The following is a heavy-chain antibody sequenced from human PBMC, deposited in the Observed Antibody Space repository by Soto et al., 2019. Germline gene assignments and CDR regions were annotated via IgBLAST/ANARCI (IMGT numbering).Heavy chain of an antibody. J-gene: IGHJ4*02. Sequence: SETLSLTCTVSGGSISSYYWSWIRQPPGKGLEWIGYIYYSGSTNYNPSLKSRVTISVDTSKNQFSLKLSSVTAADTAVYYCARSPVGSSYIDYWGQGTLVTVSS. CDR2: IYYSGST. D-gene: IGHD1-26*01. CDR3: ARSPVGSSYIDY. CDR1: GGSISSYY. V-gene: IGHV4-59*01.